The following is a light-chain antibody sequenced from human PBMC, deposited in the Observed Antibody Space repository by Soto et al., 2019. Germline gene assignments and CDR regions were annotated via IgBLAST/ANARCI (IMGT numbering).Light chain of an antibody. CDR1: QSVSSSY. Sequence: EIVLTQSPGTLSLSPGERATLSCRSSQSVSSSYLAWYQQKPGQAPRLLIYDVSNRATGIPDRFSGSGSGTDFTLTISRLEPEDFAVYYCQQYGSSPTFGQGTKVEIK. V-gene: IGKV3-20*01. CDR3: QQYGSSPT. CDR2: DVS. J-gene: IGKJ1*01.